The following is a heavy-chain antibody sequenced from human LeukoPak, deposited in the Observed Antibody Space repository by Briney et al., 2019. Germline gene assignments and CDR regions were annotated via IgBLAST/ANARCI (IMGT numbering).Heavy chain of an antibody. J-gene: IGHJ4*02. V-gene: IGHV4-59*08. CDR2: IYFSGST. CDR1: GVSITSFY. CDR3: ASTGYCIGGSCYSNYFDH. D-gene: IGHD2-15*01. Sequence: SETLSLTCTVSGVSITSFYWSWIRQPPGKGLEWIGYIYFSGSTNYNPSLKSRVTVSLDTTKNQVSLKLSSVSAADAAVYYCASTGYCIGGSCYSNYFDHWGQGTLVTVSS.